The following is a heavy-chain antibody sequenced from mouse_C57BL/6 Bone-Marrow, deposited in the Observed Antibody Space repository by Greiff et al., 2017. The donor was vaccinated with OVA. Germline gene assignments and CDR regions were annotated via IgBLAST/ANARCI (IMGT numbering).Heavy chain of an antibody. CDR1: GFTFSSYG. CDR2: ISSGGSYT. D-gene: IGHD4-1*01. CDR3: ARPGTGTNYYAMDY. V-gene: IGHV5-6*01. J-gene: IGHJ4*01. Sequence: EVQLVESGGDLVKPGGSLKLSCAASGFTFSSYGMSWVRQTPDKRLEWVATISSGGSYTYYPDSVKGRFTISRDNAKNTLYLQMSSLKSEDTAMYYCARPGTGTNYYAMDYWGQGTSVTVSS.